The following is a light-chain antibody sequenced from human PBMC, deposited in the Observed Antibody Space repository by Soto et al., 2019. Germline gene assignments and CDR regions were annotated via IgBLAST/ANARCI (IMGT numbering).Light chain of an antibody. CDR3: SAYTSSSTLGV. Sequence: QSVLTQPASVSGSPGQSITISCTGTSSDVGGYNYVSWYQQHTGKAPKLLIYEVSNRPSGVSNRFSGSKSGNTASLTISGLQAEDEADYYCSAYTSSSTLGVFGTGTKLTV. CDR2: EVS. CDR1: SSDVGGYNY. V-gene: IGLV2-14*01. J-gene: IGLJ1*01.